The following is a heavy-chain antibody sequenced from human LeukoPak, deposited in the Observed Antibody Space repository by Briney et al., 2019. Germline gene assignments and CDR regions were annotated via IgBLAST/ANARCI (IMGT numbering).Heavy chain of an antibody. CDR3: AKYSGDSYSSYYFDS. D-gene: IGHD5-12*01. V-gene: IGHV4-39*01. J-gene: IGHJ4*02. CDR1: GGSTSGGFYY. Sequence: PSETLSPTCTVSGGSTSGGFYYWGWVRQPPGKGLEGIASIYHSGYTYYNPSLKSRVTISVDTSKSQFSLKLSSVTAADTAVYYCAKYSGDSYSSYYFDSWGQGTLVSVSS. CDR2: IYHSGYT.